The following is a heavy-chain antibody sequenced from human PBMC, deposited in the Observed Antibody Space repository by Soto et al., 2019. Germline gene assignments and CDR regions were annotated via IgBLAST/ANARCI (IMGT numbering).Heavy chain of an antibody. CDR1: GGSFSGYY. J-gene: IGHJ4*02. CDR2: INHSGST. D-gene: IGHD6-19*01. CDR3: ARGRTDSSGLFDY. Sequence: QVQLQQWGAGLLKPSETLSLTCAVYGGSFSGYYWSWIRQPPGKGLDWIGEINHSGSTNYNPSLKSLVTISVDTSKNQCSLKLSSVTAADTAVYYCARGRTDSSGLFDYWGQGTLVTVSS. V-gene: IGHV4-34*01.